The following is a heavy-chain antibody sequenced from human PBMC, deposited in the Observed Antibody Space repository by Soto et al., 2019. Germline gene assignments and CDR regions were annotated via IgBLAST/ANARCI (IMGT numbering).Heavy chain of an antibody. CDR2: ISWNSGSI. D-gene: IGHD5-18*01. J-gene: IGHJ6*03. CDR1: GFTFDDYA. CDR3: AKDGTSATAEHYYYYYMDV. V-gene: IGHV3-9*01. Sequence: EVQLVESGGGLVQPGRSLRLSCAASGFTFDDYAMHWVRQAPGKGLEWVSGISWNSGSIGYADSVKGRFTISRDNAKNSLYLQMNSLRAEDTALYYCAKDGTSATAEHYYYYYMDVWDKGTTVTVSS.